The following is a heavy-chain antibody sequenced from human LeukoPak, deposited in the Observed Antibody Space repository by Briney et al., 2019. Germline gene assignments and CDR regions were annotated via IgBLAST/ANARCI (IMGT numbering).Heavy chain of an antibody. CDR3: ANAYYYDGSGYYFHY. J-gene: IGHJ4*02. D-gene: IGHD3-22*01. CDR2: IRYDGSNK. Sequence: TGGSLRLSCAASGFTFSSYGMHWVRQAPGKGLGWVAFIRYDGSNKYYADSVKGRFTISRDNSKNTLYLQMNSLRAEDTAVYYCANAYYYDGSGYYFHYWGQGTLVTVSS. V-gene: IGHV3-30*02. CDR1: GFTFSSYG.